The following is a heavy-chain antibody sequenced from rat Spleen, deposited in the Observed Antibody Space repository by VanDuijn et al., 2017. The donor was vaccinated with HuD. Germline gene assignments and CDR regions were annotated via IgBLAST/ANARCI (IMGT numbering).Heavy chain of an antibody. CDR3: ARQEFRGTLAY. D-gene: IGHD4-3*01. CDR2: ISYDGSST. Sequence: EVQLVESGGGLVQPGRSLKLSCAASGFNFSDYYMAWVRQAPTKGLGWVGNISYDGSSTYYRDSVKGRFTISRDNAKRTLYLQMDSLRSEDTATYYCARQEFRGTLAYWGQGTLVTVSS. V-gene: IGHV5-7*01. J-gene: IGHJ3*01. CDR1: GFNFSDYY.